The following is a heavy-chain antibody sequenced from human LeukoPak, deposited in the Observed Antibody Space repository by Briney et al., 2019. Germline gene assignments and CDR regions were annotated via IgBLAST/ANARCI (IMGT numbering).Heavy chain of an antibody. CDR2: ISAGSNNI. J-gene: IGHJ4*02. Sequence: PGGSLRLSCAASGFTFSTYSMSWVRQAPGKGLEWISYISAGSNNIYYADSVKGRFTISRDNAKNSLYLQMNSLRAGDTAVYYCAKNDFFDYWGQGTLVTVSS. V-gene: IGHV3-48*01. D-gene: IGHD1-1*01. CDR1: GFTFSTYS. CDR3: AKNDFFDY.